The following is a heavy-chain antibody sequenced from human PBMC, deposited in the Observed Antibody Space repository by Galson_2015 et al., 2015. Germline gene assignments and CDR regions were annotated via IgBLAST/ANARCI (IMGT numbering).Heavy chain of an antibody. V-gene: IGHV3-23*01. CDR2: ISNSGGIT. J-gene: IGHJ6*02. D-gene: IGHD1-26*01. CDR3: AKDRDSGSYYYYYGMDV. Sequence: SLRLSCAASGFTFSSYAMSWVRQAPGKGLERVSDISNSGGITYYADSVKGRFTISRDNSKNTLYLQMNSLRADDTAVYYCAKDRDSGSYYYYYGMDVWGQGTTVTVSS. CDR1: GFTFSSYA.